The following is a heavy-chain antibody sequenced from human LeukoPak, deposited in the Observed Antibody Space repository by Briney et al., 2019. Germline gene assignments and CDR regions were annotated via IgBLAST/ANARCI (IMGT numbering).Heavy chain of an antibody. Sequence: TSETLSLTCAVYAFSFISYSWNWIRQPPGKGLEWIGEINHSGSTNYNPSLKSRVTISVGPSKNQFSQKLSSVTDADTAVYYCARSRIPAPGPTHWGQGTLVTVSS. CDR2: INHSGST. J-gene: IGHJ4*02. CDR1: AFSFISYS. CDR3: ARSRIPAPGPTH. V-gene: IGHV4-34*01. D-gene: IGHD6-13*01.